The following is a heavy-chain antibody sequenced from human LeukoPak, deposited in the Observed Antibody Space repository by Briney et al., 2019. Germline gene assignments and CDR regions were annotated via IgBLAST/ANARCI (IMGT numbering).Heavy chain of an antibody. V-gene: IGHV3-7*01. CDR1: GFTFSSYW. CDR2: IKQDGSEK. D-gene: IGHD6-19*01. Sequence: GGSLRLSCAASGFTFSSYWMSWVRQAPGKGLEWVANIKQDGSEKYYVDSVKGRFTISRDNAKNSLYLQMNSLRAEDTAVYYCAKGRQWLVLDVFDYWGQGTLVTVSS. CDR3: AKGRQWLVLDVFDY. J-gene: IGHJ4*02.